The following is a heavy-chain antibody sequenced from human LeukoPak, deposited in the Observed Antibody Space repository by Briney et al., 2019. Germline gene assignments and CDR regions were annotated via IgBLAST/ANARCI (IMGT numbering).Heavy chain of an antibody. V-gene: IGHV4-61*02. CDR3: ARVGARSGSYGSSA. CDR1: GGSISSGSYY. Sequence: KPSETLSLTCTVSGGSISSGSYYWSWIRQPAGKGLEWIGRIYTSGSTNYNPSLKSRVAISVDTSKNQFSLKLSSVTAADTAVYYCARVGARSGSYGSSAWGQGTLVTVSS. D-gene: IGHD1-26*01. CDR2: IYTSGST. J-gene: IGHJ1*01.